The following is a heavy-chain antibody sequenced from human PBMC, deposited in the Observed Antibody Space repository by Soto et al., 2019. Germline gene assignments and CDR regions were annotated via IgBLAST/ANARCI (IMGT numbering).Heavy chain of an antibody. D-gene: IGHD6-13*01. J-gene: IGHJ6*02. CDR1: GFNFDEYT. CDR3: AKAPYTRSWNGMDV. V-gene: IGHV3-43*01. Sequence: GGSLRLSCAASGFNFDEYTMHWVRQVPGKGLEWVSLISWDGVSTFYADSVKGRLTISRDNNKNSLYLQMNSLTTEDTALYYCAKAPYTRSWNGMDVWGQGTTVTVS. CDR2: ISWDGVST.